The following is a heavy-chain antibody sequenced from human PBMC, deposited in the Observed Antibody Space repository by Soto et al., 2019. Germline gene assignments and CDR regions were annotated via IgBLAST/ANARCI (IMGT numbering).Heavy chain of an antibody. Sequence: QVQLVGSGGGVVQPGRSLRLSCAASGFTFSSYGMHWVRQAPGKGLEWVAVIWYDGSNKYYADSVKGRFTISRDNSKNTLYLQMNSLRAEDTAVYYCAREEDSGWYSNAFDIWGQGTMVTVSS. CDR2: IWYDGSNK. CDR3: AREEDSGWYSNAFDI. CDR1: GFTFSSYG. D-gene: IGHD6-19*01. V-gene: IGHV3-33*01. J-gene: IGHJ3*02.